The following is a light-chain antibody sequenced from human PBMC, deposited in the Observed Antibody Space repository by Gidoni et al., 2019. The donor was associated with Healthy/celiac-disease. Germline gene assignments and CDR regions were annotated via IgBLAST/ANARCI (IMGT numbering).Light chain of an antibody. CDR3: QQSYSTLYT. CDR2: AAS. Sequence: DIQITQSPSSLSASVGDRVTITCRASQSISSYLNWYQQKPGKAPKLLIYAASSLQSGVPSSFSGSGSGTDFTLTISSLQPEDFATYYCQQSYSTLYTFGQGTKLEIK. J-gene: IGKJ2*01. V-gene: IGKV1-39*01. CDR1: QSISSY.